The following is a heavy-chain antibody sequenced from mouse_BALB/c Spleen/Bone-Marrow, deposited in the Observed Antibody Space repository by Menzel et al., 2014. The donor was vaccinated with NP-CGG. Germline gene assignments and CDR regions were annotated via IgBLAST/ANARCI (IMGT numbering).Heavy chain of an antibody. CDR2: IDPANGDS. D-gene: IGHD3-1*01. CDR3: ARSSSYYDMDY. V-gene: IGHV14-3*02. Sequence: VQLQQSGAELVKPGASVMLSCTASGFNIKDTYMYWVKQRPEQGLEWIGRIDPANGDSKYDPKFQGKATITADTSSNTAYLQLSSLTSEDTAVYYCARSSSYYDMDYWGQGTSVTVSS. J-gene: IGHJ4*01. CDR1: GFNIKDTY.